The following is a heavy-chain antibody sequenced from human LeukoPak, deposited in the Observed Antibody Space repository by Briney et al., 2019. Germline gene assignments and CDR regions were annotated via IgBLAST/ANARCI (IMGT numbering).Heavy chain of an antibody. J-gene: IGHJ6*03. CDR1: GGSFSGYY. Sequence: SETLSLTCAVYGGSFSGYYWGWIRQPPGKGLEWIGEINHSGSTNYNPSLKSRVTISVDTSKNQFSLKLSSVTAADTAVYYCARASGRSKYYYYYYMDVWGKGTTITVSS. CDR2: INHSGST. V-gene: IGHV4-34*01. CDR3: ARASGRSKYYYYYYMDV.